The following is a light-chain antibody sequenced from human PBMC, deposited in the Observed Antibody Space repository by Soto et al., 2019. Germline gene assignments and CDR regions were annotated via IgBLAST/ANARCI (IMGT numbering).Light chain of an antibody. CDR1: SSNIGAGYD. Sequence: QSVLKQPPSVSGAPGQRVTISCTGRSSNIGAGYDVHWYQQLPGTAPKLLIYGNNNRPSGVPDRFSGSKSGTSASLAITGLQAEDEADYYCQSYDNGLSVSGSRVFGGGTKLTVL. CDR2: GNN. J-gene: IGLJ2*01. CDR3: QSYDNGLSVSGSRV. V-gene: IGLV1-40*01.